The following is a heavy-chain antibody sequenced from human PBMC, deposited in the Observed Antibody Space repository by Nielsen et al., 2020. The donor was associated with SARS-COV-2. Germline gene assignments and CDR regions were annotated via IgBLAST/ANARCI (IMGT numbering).Heavy chain of an antibody. D-gene: IGHD3-3*01. Sequence: GGSLRLSCAASGFTFSSYAMHWVRQAPGKGLEWVAVISYDGSNKYYADSVKGRFTISRDNSKNTLYLQMNSLRAEDTAVYYCARDSSVVIWSGYPVDWGQGTLVTVSS. CDR2: ISYDGSNK. CDR1: GFTFSSYA. J-gene: IGHJ4*02. V-gene: IGHV3-30-3*01. CDR3: ARDSSVVIWSGYPVD.